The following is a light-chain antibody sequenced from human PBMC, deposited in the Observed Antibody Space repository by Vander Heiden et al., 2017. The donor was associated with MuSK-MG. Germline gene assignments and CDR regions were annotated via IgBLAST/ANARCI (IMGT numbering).Light chain of an antibody. J-gene: IGKJ1*01. Sequence: EIALTQSPGTLSLPPGERATLSCRASQSVSSSYLAWYQQKPGQAPRLLIYGASSRATGIPDRFSGSGSGTDFTLTISRLEPEDFAVYYCQQYGSSPGTYGQGTKVEIK. CDR3: QQYGSSPGT. CDR1: QSVSSSY. V-gene: IGKV3-20*01. CDR2: GAS.